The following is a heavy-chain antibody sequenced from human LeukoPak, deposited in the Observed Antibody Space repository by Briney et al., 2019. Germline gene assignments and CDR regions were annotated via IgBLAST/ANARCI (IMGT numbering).Heavy chain of an antibody. V-gene: IGHV1-2*02. CDR3: ARSDDYGDSYFDY. CDR1: GYTFTGYY. D-gene: IGHD4-17*01. Sequence: ASVKVSCKASGYTFTGYYMHWVRQAPGQGLEWMGWINPNSGGTNYAQKFQGRVTMTTDTSTSTAYMELRSLRSDDTAVYYCARSDDYGDSYFDYWGQGTLVTVSS. CDR2: INPNSGGT. J-gene: IGHJ4*02.